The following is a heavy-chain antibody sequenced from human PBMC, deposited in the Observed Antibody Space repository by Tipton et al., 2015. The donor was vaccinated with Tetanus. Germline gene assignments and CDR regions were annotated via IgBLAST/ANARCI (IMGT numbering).Heavy chain of an antibody. Sequence: TLSLTCTVSGGSISSSSHYWTWIRQRPGQGLEWIGYVYYSGTTYFDLSLQSRLTLSVDTSRNLFSLKLTSVTAADTGIYYCARDTGSTYAMDVGGQGTAVTVSS. CDR3: ARDTGSTYAMDV. CDR2: VYYSGTT. CDR1: GGSISSSSHY. J-gene: IGHJ6*02. V-gene: IGHV4-31*03.